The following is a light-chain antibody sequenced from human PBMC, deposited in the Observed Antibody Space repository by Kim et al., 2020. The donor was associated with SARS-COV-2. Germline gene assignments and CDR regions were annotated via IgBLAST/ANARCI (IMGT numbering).Light chain of an antibody. CDR3: QTWGTGIVV. Sequence: QLVLTQSPSASASLGASVKLTCTLSSGHSNYAIAWHQQQPEKGPRYLMNVNSDGSHRKGDGIPDRFSGSSSGAERYLTISSLQSEDEADYYCQTWGTGIVVFGGGTQLTVL. CDR2: VNSDGSH. V-gene: IGLV4-69*01. CDR1: SGHSNYA. J-gene: IGLJ2*01.